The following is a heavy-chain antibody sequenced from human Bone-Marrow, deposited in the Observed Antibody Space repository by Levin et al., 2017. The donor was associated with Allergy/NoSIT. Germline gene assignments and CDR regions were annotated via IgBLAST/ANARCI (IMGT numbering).Heavy chain of an antibody. CDR2: ISHDDTVI. CDR3: ARDLSHSDRAFDY. J-gene: IGHJ4*02. CDR1: GFTFSDSH. D-gene: IGHD2-21*02. Sequence: PGGSLRLSCAASGFTFSDSHMNWVRQAPGKGLEWVSFISHDDTVIKYADSLKGRFTISRDNAKNSLYLQLNSLKAEDTAMYYCARDLSHSDRAFDYWGQGTLVTVSS. V-gene: IGHV3-21*06.